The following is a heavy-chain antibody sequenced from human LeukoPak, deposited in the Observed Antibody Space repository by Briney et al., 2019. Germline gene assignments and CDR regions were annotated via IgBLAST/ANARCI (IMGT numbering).Heavy chain of an antibody. CDR2: IYPGDSNT. CDR1: GYNFINYW. D-gene: IGHD2-2*01. V-gene: IGHV5-51*01. CDR3: ARHPYSPHCSSASCYRWFDT. Sequence: GESLKISCKGSGYNFINYWIGWVRQMPGKGLEWMGIIYPGDSNTRYSPSFQGQVIISADRSISTAYLHWSSLKASDTALYYCARHPYSPHCSSASCYRWFDTWGQGTLVHVSS. J-gene: IGHJ5*02.